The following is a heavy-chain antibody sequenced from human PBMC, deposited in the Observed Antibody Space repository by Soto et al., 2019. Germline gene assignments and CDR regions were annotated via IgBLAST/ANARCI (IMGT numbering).Heavy chain of an antibody. D-gene: IGHD6-13*01. CDR3: AKDGSWPYYFDY. J-gene: IGHJ4*02. V-gene: IGHV3-23*01. CDR1: GFTFSSYA. Sequence: HPGGSLRLSCAASGFTFSSYAMSWVRQAPGKGLEWVSAISGSGGSTYYADSVKGRFTISRDNSKNTLYLQMNSLRAEDTAVYYCAKDGSWPYYFDYWGQGTLVTVSS. CDR2: ISGSGGST.